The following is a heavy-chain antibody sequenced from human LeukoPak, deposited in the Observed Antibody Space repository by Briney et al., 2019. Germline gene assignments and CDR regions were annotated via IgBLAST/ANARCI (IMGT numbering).Heavy chain of an antibody. J-gene: IGHJ4*02. CDR2: ISSSSSYI. D-gene: IGHD1-26*01. Sequence: WGSLRLSCAASGFTFSNYNMNWVRQAPGKGLEWVSSISSSSSYIYYADSVKGRFTISRDNAKNSLYLQMHNLRAEDTAVYYCARDLMGWDLHYFDYWGQGTLVTVSS. V-gene: IGHV3-21*01. CDR3: ARDLMGWDLHYFDY. CDR1: GFTFSNYN.